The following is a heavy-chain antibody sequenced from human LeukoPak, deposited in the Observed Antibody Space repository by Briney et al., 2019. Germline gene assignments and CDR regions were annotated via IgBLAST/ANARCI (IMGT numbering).Heavy chain of an antibody. CDR3: ARPRPHDYYFDL. Sequence: GRSLRLSCAASGFTFDDYGMSWVRQAPGKGLEWVSGINWSGVNTGYADSVKGRFTISRDNAKSSLYLQMNNLRVEDTALYYCARPRPHDYYFDLWGQGTLVTVSS. D-gene: IGHD1-1*01. V-gene: IGHV3-20*04. CDR1: GFTFDDYG. CDR2: INWSGVNT. J-gene: IGHJ4*02.